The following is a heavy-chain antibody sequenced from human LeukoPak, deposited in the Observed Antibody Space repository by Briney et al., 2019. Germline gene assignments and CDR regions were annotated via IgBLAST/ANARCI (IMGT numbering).Heavy chain of an antibody. CDR1: GVSISSSNYY. CDR3: ARHGGPCSGGSCRNNWFDP. V-gene: IGHV4-39*01. D-gene: IGHD2-15*01. CDR2: IYYSGST. J-gene: IGHJ5*02. Sequence: SETLSLTCTVSGVSISSSNYYWGWIRRPPGKGLEWIGSIYYSGSTSYNPSLKSRVTISVDTSKIQFSLGLSSVSAADTAVYYCARHGGPCSGGSCRNNWFDPWGQGTLVTVSS.